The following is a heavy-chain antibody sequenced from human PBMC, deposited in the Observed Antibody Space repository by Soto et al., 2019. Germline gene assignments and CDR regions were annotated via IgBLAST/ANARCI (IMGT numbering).Heavy chain of an antibody. Sequence: EVQLVESGGGPVKSGGSLRLSCAASGFYFVSYTMNWVRQAPGKGLEWVSCISGDRSYIYYADSVKGRFTISRDNAKNSLFLQMNSLRVEDTAVYYCVRDLSDYNWCDLWGPGTLVTVSS. CDR2: ISGDRSYI. J-gene: IGHJ5*01. CDR3: VRDLSDYNWCDL. CDR1: GFYFVSYT. V-gene: IGHV3-21*01.